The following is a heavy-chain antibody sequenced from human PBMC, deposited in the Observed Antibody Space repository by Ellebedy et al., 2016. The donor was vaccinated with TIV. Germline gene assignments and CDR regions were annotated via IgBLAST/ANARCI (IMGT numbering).Heavy chain of an antibody. CDR3: ARGGWNRYGSGSYYDY. V-gene: IGHV4-59*01. CDR2: IYHSGST. CDR1: GDSIISYY. J-gene: IGHJ4*02. Sequence: MPSETLSLTCSVSGDSIISYYWSWIRQPPGKGLEWIGYIYHSGSTNYNPSLKSRVSISIDTSKNHFSLRLRSVTAADTAVYYCARGGWNRYGSGSYYDYWGQGTLVTVSS. D-gene: IGHD3-10*01.